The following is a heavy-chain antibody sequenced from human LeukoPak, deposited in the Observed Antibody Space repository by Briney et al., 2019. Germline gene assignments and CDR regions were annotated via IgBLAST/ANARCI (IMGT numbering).Heavy chain of an antibody. J-gene: IGHJ5*02. V-gene: IGHV3-30*02. D-gene: IGHD2-8*01. Sequence: GGSLRLSCAASGFTFSSYGMHWVRQAPGKGLEWVAFIRYDGSNKYYADSVKGRFTISRGNSKNTLYLQMNSLRAEDTAVYYCAKVMVVRGNWFDPWGQGTLVTVSS. CDR1: GFTFSSYG. CDR2: IRYDGSNK. CDR3: AKVMVVRGNWFDP.